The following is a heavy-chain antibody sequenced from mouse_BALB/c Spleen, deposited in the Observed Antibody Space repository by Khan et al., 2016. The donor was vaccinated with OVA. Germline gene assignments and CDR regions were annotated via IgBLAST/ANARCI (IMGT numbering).Heavy chain of an antibody. CDR3: ARTARIKY. CDR2: ISYSGST. J-gene: IGHJ2*01. V-gene: IGHV3-2*02. CDR1: GYSITRGYG. Sequence: EVELVESGPGLVKPSQSLSLTCTVTGYSITRGYGWNWIRPFPGNKLEWMGYISYSGSTNYNPSLKSRISITRDTSKNQFFLQLNSVTTEDTATYYCARTARIKYWGQGTTLTVSS. D-gene: IGHD1-2*01.